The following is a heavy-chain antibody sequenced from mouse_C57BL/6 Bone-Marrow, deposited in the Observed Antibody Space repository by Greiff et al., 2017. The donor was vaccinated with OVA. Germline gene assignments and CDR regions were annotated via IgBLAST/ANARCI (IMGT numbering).Heavy chain of an antibody. Sequence: VQLQQSGPELVKPGASVKISCKASGYAFSSSWMNWVKQRPGKGLEWIGRIYPGDGDTNYNGKFKGKATLTADKSSSTAYMQLSSLTSEDSAVYFCARSRCRYFDYWGQGTTLTVSS. V-gene: IGHV1-82*01. CDR2: IYPGDGDT. D-gene: IGHD6-1*01. J-gene: IGHJ2*01. CDR1: GYAFSSSW. CDR3: ARSRCRYFDY.